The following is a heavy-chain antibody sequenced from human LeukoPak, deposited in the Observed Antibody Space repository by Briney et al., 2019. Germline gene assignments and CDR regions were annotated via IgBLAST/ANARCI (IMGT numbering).Heavy chain of an antibody. CDR1: GGSISGYY. CDR2: IYASGNT. V-gene: IGHV4-4*07. CDR3: ARGAYQVLI. D-gene: IGHD2-2*01. Sequence: SETLSLTCTVSGGSISGYYWNWIRQPAGKGLERIGRIYASGNTNYNPSLKSRVTMSVDTSKNQFSLKLNSVTAADTAVYYCARGAYQVLIWGQGTMVTVSS. J-gene: IGHJ3*02.